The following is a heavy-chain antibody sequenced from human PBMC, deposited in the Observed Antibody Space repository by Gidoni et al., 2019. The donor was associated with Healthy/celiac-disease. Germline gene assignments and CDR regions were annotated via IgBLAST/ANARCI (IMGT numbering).Heavy chain of an antibody. Sequence: EVQMLEYGGGLVQPGGALGLSCAASGFTFTSSALSWVRQAPGQGLQWVSAISGSGGSTYYADSVKGRFTISRDNSKNTLYLQMNSLRAEDTAVYYCAKDGNQGSGLYFDWGHDYWGQGTLVTVSS. V-gene: IGHV3-23*01. CDR1: GFTFTSSA. J-gene: IGHJ4*02. D-gene: IGHD3-9*01. CDR2: ISGSGGST. CDR3: AKDGNQGSGLYFDWGHDY.